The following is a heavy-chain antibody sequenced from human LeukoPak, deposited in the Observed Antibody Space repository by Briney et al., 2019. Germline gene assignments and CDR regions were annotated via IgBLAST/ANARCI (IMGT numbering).Heavy chain of an antibody. CDR1: GGSISSYY. Sequence: SETLSLTCTVSGGSISSYYWSWTRQPPGKGLEWIGYIYYSGSTNYNPSLKSRVTISVDTSKNQFSLKLSSVTAADTAVYYCARDLYDSSGYYLVDWGQGTLVTVSS. J-gene: IGHJ4*02. CDR2: IYYSGST. D-gene: IGHD3-22*01. V-gene: IGHV4-59*01. CDR3: ARDLYDSSGYYLVD.